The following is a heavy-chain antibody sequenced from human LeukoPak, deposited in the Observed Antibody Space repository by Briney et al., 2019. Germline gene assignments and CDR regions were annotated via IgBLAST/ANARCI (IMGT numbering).Heavy chain of an antibody. CDR3: ARDLGTDDSSGYYPNWFDP. V-gene: IGHV3-21*01. J-gene: IGHJ5*02. CDR2: ISSSSSYI. CDR1: GFTFSSYS. D-gene: IGHD3-22*01. Sequence: PGGSLRLSCAASGFTFSSYSMNWVRQAPGKGLEWVSSISSSSSYIYYADSVKGRFTISRDNAKNSLYLQMNSLRAEDTAVYYRARDLGTDDSSGYYPNWFDPWGQGTLVTVSS.